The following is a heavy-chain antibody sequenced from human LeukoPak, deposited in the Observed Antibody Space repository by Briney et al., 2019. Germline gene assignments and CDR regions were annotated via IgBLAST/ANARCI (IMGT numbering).Heavy chain of an antibody. CDR3: ARVDEPIYDFWSGAFDI. CDR1: GGSISSGSYY. Sequence: PSETLSLTCTVSGGSISSGSYYWSWIRQPAGTGLEWIGRIYTSGSTNYNPSLKSRVTISVDTSKNQFSLKLSSVTAADTAVYYCARVDEPIYDFWSGAFDIWGQGTMVTVSS. D-gene: IGHD3-3*01. CDR2: IYTSGST. V-gene: IGHV4-61*02. J-gene: IGHJ3*02.